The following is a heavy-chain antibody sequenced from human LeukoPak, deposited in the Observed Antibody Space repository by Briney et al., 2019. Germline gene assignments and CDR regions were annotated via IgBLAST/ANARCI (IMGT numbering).Heavy chain of an antibody. CDR3: ARESYDFSLGFDY. CDR1: GFTFSSYW. Sequence: GGSPRPSCAASGFTFSSYWMHWVRQAPGKGLVWVSRINSDGSSTSYADSVKGRFTISRDNAKNTLYLQMNSLRAEDTAVYYCARESYDFSLGFDYWGQGTLVTVSS. V-gene: IGHV3-74*01. D-gene: IGHD3-3*01. CDR2: INSDGSST. J-gene: IGHJ4*02.